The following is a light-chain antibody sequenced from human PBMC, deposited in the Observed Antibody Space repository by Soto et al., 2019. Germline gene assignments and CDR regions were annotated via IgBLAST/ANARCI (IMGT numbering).Light chain of an antibody. CDR3: CSYAGSSPLYV. J-gene: IGLJ1*01. Sequence: QSVLTQPASVSGSPGQSITISCTASSSHIGSSNLVSWYQHHSGKAPKLIIYEGNKRPSGVSNRFSGSKSGKTASLTISGLQAEDEGTYYCCSYAGSSPLYVFGTGTKLTVL. V-gene: IGLV2-23*01. CDR2: EGN. CDR1: SSHIGSSNL.